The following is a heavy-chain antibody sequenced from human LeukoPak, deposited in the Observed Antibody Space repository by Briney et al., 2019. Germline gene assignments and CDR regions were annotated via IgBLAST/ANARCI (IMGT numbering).Heavy chain of an antibody. CDR2: ISWNSGSI. V-gene: IGHV3-9*01. D-gene: IGHD3-9*01. CDR1: GFTFDDYA. CDR3: ARDSLRYFDWLSAGSDY. J-gene: IGHJ4*02. Sequence: HPGGSLRLSCAASGFTFDDYAMHWVRQAPGKGLEWVSGISWNSGSIGYADSVKGRFTISRDNAKNSLYLQMNSLRAEDTAVYYCARDSLRYFDWLSAGSDYWGQGTLVTVSS.